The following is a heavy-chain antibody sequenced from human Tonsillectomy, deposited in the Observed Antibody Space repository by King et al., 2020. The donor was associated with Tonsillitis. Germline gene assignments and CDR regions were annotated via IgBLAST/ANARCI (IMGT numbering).Heavy chain of an antibody. CDR3: ARQGSGYDNRAICIDY. D-gene: IGHD5-12*01. V-gene: IGHV5-51*01. J-gene: IGHJ4*02. CDR1: GYSFTSYW. Sequence: GQLVQSGAEVKKPGESLKISCKGSGYSFTSYWIGWVRQMPGKGLEWMGIIYPGDSDTRYSPSFQGQVTISAAKSISTAYLQWSSLKASDTAMYYCARQGSGYDNRAICIDYWGQGTLVIVSS. CDR2: IYPGDSDT.